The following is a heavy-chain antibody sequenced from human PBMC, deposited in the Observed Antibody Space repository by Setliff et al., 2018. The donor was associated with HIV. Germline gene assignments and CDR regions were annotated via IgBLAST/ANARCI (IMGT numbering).Heavy chain of an antibody. D-gene: IGHD4-17*01. J-gene: IGHJ5*02. CDR3: ATGNYGGNPLNNWFDP. CDR2: VDPEDGDI. CDR1: GGTFSSYP. V-gene: IGHV1-69-2*01. Sequence: ASVKVSCKASGGTFSSYPISWVRQAPGKGLEWMGRVDPEDGDIIYAERFQGRVTITADTSTDTAYMEMRSLRSEDTAVYYCATGNYGGNPLNNWFDPWG.